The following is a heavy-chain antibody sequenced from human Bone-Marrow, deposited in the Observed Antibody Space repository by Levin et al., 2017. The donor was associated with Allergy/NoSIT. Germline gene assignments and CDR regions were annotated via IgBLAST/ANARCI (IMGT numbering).Heavy chain of an antibody. CDR1: GISVSNNH. J-gene: IGHJ4*02. CDR3: ARGYKSGLSFG. V-gene: IGHV3-66*01. Sequence: QASETLSLTCAASGISVSNNHMSWVRQAPGKGLECVAGIYSGGDTYQSDSVKSRFTVSRDNSKNTVYLHMSNLRGDDTAVYYCARGYKSGLSFGWGQGTLVTVSS. D-gene: IGHD5-12*01. CDR2: IYSGGDT.